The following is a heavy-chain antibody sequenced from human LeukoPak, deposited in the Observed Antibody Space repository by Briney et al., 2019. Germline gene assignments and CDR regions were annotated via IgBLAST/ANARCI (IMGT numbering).Heavy chain of an antibody. Sequence: GGSLRLSCAASGFTFSSYAMSWVRQAPGKGLEWVSAISGSGCSTYYADSVKGRFTISRDNSKNTLYLKMNSLRAEDTAVYYCARKGEYYFDYWGQGTLVTVSS. CDR2: ISGSGCST. V-gene: IGHV3-23*01. J-gene: IGHJ4*02. CDR3: ARKGEYYFDY. CDR1: GFTFSSYA.